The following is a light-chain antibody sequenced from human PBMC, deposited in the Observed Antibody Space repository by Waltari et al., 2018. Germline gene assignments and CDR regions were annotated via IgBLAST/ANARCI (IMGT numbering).Light chain of an antibody. CDR3: QQSFSSPWT. CDR2: GAS. Sequence: DLQMTQSPSSLSASIGDTITVTCRASQNIRTYLNWYQQKPAKAPKLLIFGASTLPRGVPSRFSGSASGTEFTLTVTNLQPDDFATYFCQQSFSSPWTFGQGTTV. J-gene: IGKJ1*01. CDR1: QNIRTY. V-gene: IGKV1-39*01.